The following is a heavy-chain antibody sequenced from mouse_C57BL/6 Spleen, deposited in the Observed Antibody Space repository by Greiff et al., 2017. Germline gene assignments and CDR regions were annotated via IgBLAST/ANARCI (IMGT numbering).Heavy chain of an antibody. V-gene: IGHV6-6*01. D-gene: IGHD1-1*01. CDR2: IRNKANNHAT. CDR3: THHSFYYYGSSPFAY. Sequence: EVMLVESGGGLVQPGGSMKLSCAASGFTFSDAWMDWVRQSPEKGLEWVAEIRNKANNHATYYAESVKGRFTISRDDSKSSVYLQMNSLRAEDTGIYYCTHHSFYYYGSSPFAYWGQGTLVTVSA. CDR1: GFTFSDAW. J-gene: IGHJ3*01.